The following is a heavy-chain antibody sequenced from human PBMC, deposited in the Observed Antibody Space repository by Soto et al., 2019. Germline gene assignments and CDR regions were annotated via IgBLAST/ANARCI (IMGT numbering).Heavy chain of an antibody. V-gene: IGHV4-34*01. CDR1: GGSFSGYY. Sequence: SETLSLTCAVYGGSFSGYYWSWIRQPPGKGLEWIGEINHSGSTNYNPSLKSRVTISVDTSKNQFSLKLSSVTAADTAVYYCARGFEANSSSWLDYWGQGTLVTV. J-gene: IGHJ4*02. D-gene: IGHD6-13*01. CDR2: INHSGST. CDR3: ARGFEANSSSWLDY.